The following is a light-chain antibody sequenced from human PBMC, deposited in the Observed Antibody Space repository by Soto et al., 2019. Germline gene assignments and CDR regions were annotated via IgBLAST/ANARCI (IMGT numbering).Light chain of an antibody. CDR1: SSDVGGYNY. J-gene: IGLJ1*01. CDR3: SSYAGSYKYV. CDR2: EVT. Sequence: QSVLTQPPSASGSPGQSVTISCTGTSSDVGGYNYVPWYQQHPGKAPKLMIYEVTKRPSGVPDRFSASKSDNTASLTVSGLQAEDEADYYCSSYAGSYKYVFGTGTKVTVL. V-gene: IGLV2-8*01.